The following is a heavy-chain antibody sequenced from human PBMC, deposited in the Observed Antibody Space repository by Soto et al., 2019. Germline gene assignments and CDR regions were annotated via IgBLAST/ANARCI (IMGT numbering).Heavy chain of an antibody. D-gene: IGHD3-3*01. V-gene: IGHV4-30-4*01. CDR3: ARVRRFLEWLGPYYYGMDV. CDR1: GGSISSGDYY. Sequence: KASETLSLTCTVSGGSISSGDYYWSWIRXPPGKGLEWIGYIYYSGSTYYNPSLKSRVTISVDTSKNQFSLKLSSVTAADTAVYYCARVRRFLEWLGPYYYGMDVWGQGTTDTVSS. CDR2: IYYSGST. J-gene: IGHJ6*01.